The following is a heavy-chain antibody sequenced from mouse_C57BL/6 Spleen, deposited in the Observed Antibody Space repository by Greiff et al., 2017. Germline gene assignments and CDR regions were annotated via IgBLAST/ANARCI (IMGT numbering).Heavy chain of an antibody. Sequence: VQLQQPGAELVKPGASVKVSCKASGYTFTSYWMHWVKQRPGQGLEWIGRIHPSDSDTNYNQTFKGKATLTVDNSSSTAYMQLSSLTSEDAAVYYYAIYGSSYYFDYWGQGTTLTVSS. CDR3: AIYGSSYYFDY. D-gene: IGHD1-1*01. J-gene: IGHJ2*01. CDR1: GYTFTSYW. V-gene: IGHV1-74*01. CDR2: IHPSDSDT.